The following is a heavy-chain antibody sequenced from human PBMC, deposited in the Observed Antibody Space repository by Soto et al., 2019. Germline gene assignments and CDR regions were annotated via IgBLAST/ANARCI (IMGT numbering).Heavy chain of an antibody. CDR1: GFTFSSYG. Sequence: SVRLSCAASGFTFSSYGMHWVRQAPGKGLEWVAVISYDGSNKYYADSVKGRFTISRDNSKNTLYLQMNSLRAEDTAVYYCAKDRSGDPLVAITYGMDVWGQGTTVTVSS. CDR2: ISYDGSNK. J-gene: IGHJ6*02. V-gene: IGHV3-30*18. D-gene: IGHD5-12*01. CDR3: AKDRSGDPLVAITYGMDV.